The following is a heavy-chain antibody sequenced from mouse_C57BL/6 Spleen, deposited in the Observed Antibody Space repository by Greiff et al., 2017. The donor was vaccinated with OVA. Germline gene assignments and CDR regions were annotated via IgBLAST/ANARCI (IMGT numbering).Heavy chain of an antibody. CDR2: FYPGSGGI. D-gene: IGHD2-10*02. J-gene: IGHJ1*03. Sequence: VQLQESGAELVKPGASVKLSCKASGYTFTEYTIHWVKQRSGQGLEWIGWFYPGSGGIKYNEKFKDKATLTADKSSSTAYMERSRLTSEDSAVYWGARDDEGEEGYGTGDYDGWGTGTTVTVSS. CDR1: GYTFTEYT. CDR3: ARDDEGEEGYGTGDYDG. V-gene: IGHV1-62-2*01.